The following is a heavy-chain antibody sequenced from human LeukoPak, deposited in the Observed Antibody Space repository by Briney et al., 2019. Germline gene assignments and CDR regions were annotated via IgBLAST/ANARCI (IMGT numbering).Heavy chain of an antibody. V-gene: IGHV3-7*01. CDR1: GFTFSRYW. D-gene: IGHD6-13*01. CDR3: ASPYSSRWYELCY. Sequence: GGSLRLSCVASGFTFSRYWMSWVRQAPGTGLEWVANIEQDGSEKYYVDSVKGRFTISRDNAKNSLYLQMNSLRAEDTAVYYCASPYSSRWYELCYWGQGTLVTVSS. J-gene: IGHJ4*02. CDR2: IEQDGSEK.